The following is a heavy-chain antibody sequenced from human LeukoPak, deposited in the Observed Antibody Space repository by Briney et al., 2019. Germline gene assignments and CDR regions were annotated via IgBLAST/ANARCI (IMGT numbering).Heavy chain of an antibody. V-gene: IGHV1-2*02. CDR1: GYTFTGYY. CDR3: ARDPPPKRFGEEQDDY. Sequence: ASVKVSCKASGYTFTGYYMHWVRQAPGQGLEWMGWINPNSGGTNYAQKVQGRVTMTRDASIRAAYMEMSRLRSDDTAVYYCARDPPPKRFGEEQDDYWGQGTLVTVSS. D-gene: IGHD3-10*01. J-gene: IGHJ4*02. CDR2: INPNSGGT.